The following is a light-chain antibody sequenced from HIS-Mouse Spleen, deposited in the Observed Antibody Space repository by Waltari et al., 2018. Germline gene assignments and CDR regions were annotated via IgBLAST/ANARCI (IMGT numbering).Light chain of an antibody. V-gene: IGLV3-10*03. CDR3: YSTDSSGNHRV. J-gene: IGLJ2*01. CDR1: ALPKKY. CDR2: EDS. Sequence: SYELTQPPSASVSPGQTARITCSGDALPKKYAYWYQQKSGQAPVLVVYEDSKRPSGVPDRFCGSSAGPMCTLTIRGARAEDEDDYYCYSTDSSGNHRVFGGGAKLTVL.